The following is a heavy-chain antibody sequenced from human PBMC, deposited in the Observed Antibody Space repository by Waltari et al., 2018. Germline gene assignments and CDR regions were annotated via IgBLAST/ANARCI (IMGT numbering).Heavy chain of an antibody. V-gene: IGHV4-38-2*01. CDR1: GYSISSGYY. D-gene: IGHD3-10*01. J-gene: IGHJ4*02. CDR2: IYHSGST. CDR3: ARSGYYGSGWGAVDY. Sequence: QVQLQESGPGLVKPSETLSLTCAVSGYSISSGYYWGWIRQPPGKGLEWIGSIYHSGSTYYNPSLKSRVTISVDTSKNQFSLKLSSVTAADTAVYYCARSGYYGSGWGAVDYWGQGTLVTVSS.